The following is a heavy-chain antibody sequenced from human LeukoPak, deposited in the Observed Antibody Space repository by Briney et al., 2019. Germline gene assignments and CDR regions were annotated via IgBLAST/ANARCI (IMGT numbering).Heavy chain of an antibody. CDR2: IKPDGSDT. CDR3: ATSPGRVGSLLWFGTLP. V-gene: IGHV3-74*01. CDR1: GFTFTTHW. Sequence: PGGSLRLSCGASGFTFTTHWIHWVRQAPGKGLVWVSRIKPDGSDTNYADSVKGRFTISRDNAKNTVYLQMNSLRAEDTAVYYCATSPGRVGSLLWFGTLPGGQGTLVTVSS. D-gene: IGHD3-10*01. J-gene: IGHJ5*02.